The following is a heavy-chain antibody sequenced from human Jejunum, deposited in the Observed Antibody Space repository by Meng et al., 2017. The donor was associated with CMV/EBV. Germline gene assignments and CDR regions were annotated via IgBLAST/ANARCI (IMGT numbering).Heavy chain of an antibody. V-gene: IGHV1-2*02. D-gene: IGHD1-26*01. CDR2: INPNSGGT. CDR1: TFTAYY. J-gene: IGHJ5*02. Sequence: TFTAYYIHWVRQAPGQGFEWMGWINPNSGGTNYAQKFQGRVTMTRDRSIGSAYMELSRLTSDDTAMYYCARDLNESGNYSPVDPWGQGTLVTVSS. CDR3: ARDLNESGNYSPVDP.